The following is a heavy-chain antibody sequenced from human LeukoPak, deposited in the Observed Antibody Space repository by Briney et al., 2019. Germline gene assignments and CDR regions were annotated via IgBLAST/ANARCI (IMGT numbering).Heavy chain of an antibody. V-gene: IGHV3-23*01. J-gene: IGHJ3*02. CDR3: AREQRYITEPLIAVAGTLCAFDI. CDR1: GFTFSNYA. Sequence: QPGGSLRLSCAASGFTFSNYAMSWVRQAPGKGLEWVSAISASSGSSYYADSAKGRFTISRDNAKNSLYLQMNSLRAEDTAVYYCAREQRYITEPLIAVAGTLCAFDIWGQGTVVTVSS. CDR2: ISASSGSS. D-gene: IGHD6-19*01.